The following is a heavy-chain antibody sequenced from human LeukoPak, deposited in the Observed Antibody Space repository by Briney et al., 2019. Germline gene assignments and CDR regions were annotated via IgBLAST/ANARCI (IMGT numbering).Heavy chain of an antibody. V-gene: IGHV1-69*05. CDR3: AKDVHGDYGSGWFDP. CDR2: IMPLFGTA. CDR1: GGTFSSYA. J-gene: IGHJ5*02. D-gene: IGHD4-17*01. Sequence: SVKVSCKASGGTFSSYAISWVRQAPGQGLEWLGGIMPLFGTAGYAQKFQGRVTITKDESTRTVYLELTSLTSDDTAVYYCAKDVHGDYGSGWFDPWGQGTLVSVSS.